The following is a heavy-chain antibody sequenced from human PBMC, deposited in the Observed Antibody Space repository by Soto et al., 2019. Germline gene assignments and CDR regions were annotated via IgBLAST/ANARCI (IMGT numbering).Heavy chain of an antibody. V-gene: IGHV3-21*01. CDR2: ISSASSET. CDR1: GFTFSRVS. CDR3: ARVVY. Sequence: GESLKISCEASGFTFSRVSMNWVRQVAGKGLEWVASISSASSETWYADSVKGRFIISRDNAQNSLFLQMNTLRPEDSAIYYCARVVYWGPGTQVTVSS. J-gene: IGHJ4*02.